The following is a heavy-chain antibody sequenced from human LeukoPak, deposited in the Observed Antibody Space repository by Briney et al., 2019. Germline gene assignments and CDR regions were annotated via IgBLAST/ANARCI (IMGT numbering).Heavy chain of an antibody. V-gene: IGHV3-23*01. D-gene: IGHD2-21*01. J-gene: IGHJ4*02. CDR3: AKGVNLPSYYFDY. CDR1: GFTFSSYA. CDR2: ISGSGGST. Sequence: PGGSLRLFCAASGFTFSSYAMSWVRQAPGKGLEWVSAISGSGGSTYYADSVKGRFTISRDNSKNTLYLQMNSLRAEDTAVYYCAKGVNLPSYYFDYWGQGTLVTVSS.